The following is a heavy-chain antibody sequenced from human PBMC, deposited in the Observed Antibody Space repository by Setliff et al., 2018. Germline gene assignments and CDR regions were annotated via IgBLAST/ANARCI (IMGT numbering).Heavy chain of an antibody. CDR2: IKSKTDGGTT. J-gene: IGHJ3*02. V-gene: IGHV3-15*01. D-gene: IGHD3-22*01. CDR3: TTDLGETSYYYDSSGYSPFDI. Sequence: GGSLRLSCAASGFTFSNAWMSWVRQAPRKGLEWVGRIKSKTDGGTTDYAAPVKGRFTISRDDSKNTLYLQMNSLKTEDTAVYYCTTDLGETSYYYDSSGYSPFDIWGQGTMVTVSS. CDR1: GFTFSNAW.